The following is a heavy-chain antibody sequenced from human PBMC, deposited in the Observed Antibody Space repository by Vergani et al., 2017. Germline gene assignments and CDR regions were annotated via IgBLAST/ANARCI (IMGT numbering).Heavy chain of an antibody. CDR1: GFTFSSYW. V-gene: IGHV3-7*04. CDR3: ARVAGVLWELLREDWFDP. D-gene: IGHD1-26*01. CDR2: IKQDGSEK. Sequence: EVQLVESGGGLVQPGGSLRLSCAASGFTFSSYWMSWVRQAPGKGLEWVANIKQDGSEKYYVDSVKGRFTISRDNAKSSLYLQMNSLRAEDTAVYYCARVAGVLWELLREDWFDPWGQGTLVTVSS. J-gene: IGHJ5*02.